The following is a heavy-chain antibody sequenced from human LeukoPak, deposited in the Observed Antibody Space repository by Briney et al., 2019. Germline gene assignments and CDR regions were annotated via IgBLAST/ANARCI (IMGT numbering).Heavy chain of an antibody. D-gene: IGHD1-14*01. CDR2: IYSGGST. Sequence: PGGSLRLSCAASGFTFDDYGMSWVRQAPGKGLEWVSVIYSGGSTYYADSVKGRFTISRDNSKNTLYLQMNSLRAEDTAVYYCAREGHRNYYYYMDVWGKGTTVTVSS. V-gene: IGHV3-53*01. CDR1: GFTFDDYG. CDR3: AREGHRNYYYYMDV. J-gene: IGHJ6*03.